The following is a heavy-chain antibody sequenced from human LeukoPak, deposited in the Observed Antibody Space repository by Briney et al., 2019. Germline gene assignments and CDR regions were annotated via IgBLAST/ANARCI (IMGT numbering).Heavy chain of an antibody. CDR1: GFTFSSYA. D-gene: IGHD1-26*01. CDR2: ISGSGGST. CDR3: AKLGGSYGHFDY. J-gene: IGHJ4*02. V-gene: IGHV3-23*01. Sequence: GGSLRLYCAASGFTFSSYAMSWVRQAPGKGLEWVSAISGSGGSTYYADSVKGRFTISRDNSKNTLYLQMNSLRAEDTAVYYCAKLGGSYGHFDYWGQGTLATVSS.